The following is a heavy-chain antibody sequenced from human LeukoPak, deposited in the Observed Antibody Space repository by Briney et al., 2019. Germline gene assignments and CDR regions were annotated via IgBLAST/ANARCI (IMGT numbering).Heavy chain of an antibody. Sequence: PGRSLRLSCVASGFTFSSYGMHWVRQAPGKGLEWLAVIVYDGTIKYYAESVKGRFTISRDNSKNTLYLQMNSLRAEDTAVYYYARESTSKYVDWGQGTLVTVSS. V-gene: IGHV3-33*01. CDR2: IVYDGTIK. D-gene: IGHD2-15*01. CDR1: GFTFSSYG. CDR3: ARESTSKYVD. J-gene: IGHJ4*02.